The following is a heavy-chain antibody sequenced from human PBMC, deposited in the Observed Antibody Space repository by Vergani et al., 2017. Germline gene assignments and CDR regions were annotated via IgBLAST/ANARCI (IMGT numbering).Heavy chain of an antibody. Sequence: EVQLLESGGDLVQPGGSLRLSCAASGFTFIMHAMSWVRQAPGKGLEWVSTLSASDRRTHYADSVKGRFTISRDNSKNTLFLHMNSLRPEDTAVYYCARRYVGLELRLGAYYYYMDVWGKGTTVTVSS. CDR2: LSASDRRT. CDR1: GFTFIMHA. CDR3: ARRYVGLELRLGAYYYYMDV. D-gene: IGHD1-7*01. J-gene: IGHJ6*03. V-gene: IGHV3-23*01.